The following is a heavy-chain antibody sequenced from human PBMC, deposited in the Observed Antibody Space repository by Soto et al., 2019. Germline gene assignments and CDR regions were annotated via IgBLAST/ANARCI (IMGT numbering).Heavy chain of an antibody. D-gene: IGHD2-15*01. Sequence: XSGNVCCXRSVYTFTSYDINWVRQATGQGLEWMGWMNPNSGNTGYAQKFQGRVTMTRNTSISTAYMELSSLRSEDTAVYYCARGGVIIGSHYYYYGMDVWAQGTTVTVSS. CDR3: ARGGVIIGSHYYYYGMDV. CDR2: MNPNSGNT. V-gene: IGHV1-8*01. J-gene: IGHJ6*02. CDR1: VYTFTSYD.